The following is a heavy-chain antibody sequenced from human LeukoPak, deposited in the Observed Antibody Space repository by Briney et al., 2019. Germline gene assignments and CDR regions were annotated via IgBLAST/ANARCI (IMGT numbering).Heavy chain of an antibody. D-gene: IGHD4-17*01. J-gene: IGHJ3*02. Sequence: SETLSLTCTVSGDSFSSHYWTWIRQPPGKGLEWIGYISYIGSINYSPSLKSRVTISIDTSKNQFSLKLSSVTAADTAVYYCARDLVTVTKGFDIWGQGTMVSVSS. CDR3: ARDLVTVTKGFDI. CDR2: ISYIGSI. V-gene: IGHV4-59*11. CDR1: GDSFSSHY.